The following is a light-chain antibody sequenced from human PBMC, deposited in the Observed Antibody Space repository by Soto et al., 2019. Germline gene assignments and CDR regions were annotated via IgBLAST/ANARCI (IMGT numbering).Light chain of an antibody. J-gene: IGLJ7*01. V-gene: IGLV1-47*01. CDR1: SSNIGINY. Sequence: QSALTQPRSASGNPGQTVTIYCSGSSSNIGINYVYWYQQLPGTAPKLLIYRNSQRPSGIPDRFSGSKSGTSASLAISGLRSEDEADYYCAAWDDSLGSHAVFGGGTQLTVL. CDR2: RNS. CDR3: AAWDDSLGSHAV.